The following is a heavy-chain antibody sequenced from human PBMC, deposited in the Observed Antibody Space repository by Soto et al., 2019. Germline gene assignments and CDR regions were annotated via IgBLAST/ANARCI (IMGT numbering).Heavy chain of an antibody. D-gene: IGHD3-16*02. J-gene: IGHJ4*02. CDR1: GFTFSSYA. CDR3: AKDSNYDYVWGSYRFDY. CDR2: ISGSGGST. Sequence: GGSLRLSCAASGFTFSSYAMSWVRQAPGKGLEWVSAISGSGGSTYYADSVKGRFTISRDNSKNTLYLQMNSLRAEDTAVYYCAKDSNYDYVWGSYRFDYWGQGTLVTVSS. V-gene: IGHV3-23*01.